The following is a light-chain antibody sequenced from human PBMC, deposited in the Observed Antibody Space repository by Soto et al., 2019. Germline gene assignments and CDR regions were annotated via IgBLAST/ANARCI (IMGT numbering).Light chain of an antibody. Sequence: EIVLTQPPGTLSFSPGERATLSCRASHSVSSSYLAWYQQKPGQAPRLLIYGASSRATGIPDRFSGSGSGTDFTLTISRLEPEDFAVYYCQQYGSSPLTFGGGTKVDIK. CDR1: HSVSSSY. CDR2: GAS. J-gene: IGKJ4*01. CDR3: QQYGSSPLT. V-gene: IGKV3-20*01.